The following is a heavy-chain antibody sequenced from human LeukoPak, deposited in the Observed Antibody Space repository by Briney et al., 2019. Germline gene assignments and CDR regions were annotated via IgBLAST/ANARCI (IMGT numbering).Heavy chain of an antibody. Sequence: GGSLRLSCAASGFTLSSYWMHWVRQAPGKWLVWVSRIKSDGSITTYTDSVKGRFTISRDNAKNTVSLQMNSLRAEDTAVYFCASEYRSSWSYYFDYWGQGALVTVSS. V-gene: IGHV3-74*01. CDR1: GFTLSSYW. CDR3: ASEYRSSWSYYFDY. J-gene: IGHJ4*02. CDR2: IKSDGSIT. D-gene: IGHD6-13*01.